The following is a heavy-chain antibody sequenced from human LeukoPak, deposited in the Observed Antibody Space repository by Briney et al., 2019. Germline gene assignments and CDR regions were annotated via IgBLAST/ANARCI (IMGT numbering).Heavy chain of an antibody. CDR3: AKNGDRGAYCSGGSCYPYYYYYMDV. CDR1: GFTFRSYW. V-gene: IGHV3-74*01. D-gene: IGHD2-15*01. CDR2: INGDGSST. Sequence: GGSLRLSCEASGFTFRSYWMHWVRQAPGKGLVWVSRINGDGSSTSYADSVKGRFTISRDNSKNTLSLQMNSLRAEDTAIYYCAKNGDRGAYCSGGSCYPYYYYYMDVWGKGTTVTISS. J-gene: IGHJ6*03.